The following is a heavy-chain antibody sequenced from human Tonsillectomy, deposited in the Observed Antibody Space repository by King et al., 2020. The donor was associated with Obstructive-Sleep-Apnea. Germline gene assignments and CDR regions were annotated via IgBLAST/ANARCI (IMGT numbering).Heavy chain of an antibody. J-gene: IGHJ4*02. CDR1: GFSFSSYV. Sequence: QLVQSGGGVVQPGGSLRLSCAASGFSFSSYVMHWVRQAPGKGLEWVAFIRYDGSNIYYAVSVKGRVTFSRDTSKKTLYLQMNSLRAEDTAVFYCAKATAAAGTFADYWGQGTLVTVSS. CDR3: AKATAAAGTFADY. CDR2: IRYDGSNI. V-gene: IGHV3-30*02. D-gene: IGHD6-13*01.